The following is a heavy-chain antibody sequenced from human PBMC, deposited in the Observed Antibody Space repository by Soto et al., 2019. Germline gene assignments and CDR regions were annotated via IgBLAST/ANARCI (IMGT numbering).Heavy chain of an antibody. D-gene: IGHD3-22*01. Sequence: PGGSLRLSCAVSGFTFSSYGMHWVRQAPGKGLEWVAVIWYDGSNKYYADSVKGRFTISRDNSKNTLYLQMNSLRAEGTAVYYCARELFYDSSGYYQNWFDPWGQGTLVTVSS. J-gene: IGHJ5*02. CDR1: GFTFSSYG. CDR3: ARELFYDSSGYYQNWFDP. V-gene: IGHV3-33*01. CDR2: IWYDGSNK.